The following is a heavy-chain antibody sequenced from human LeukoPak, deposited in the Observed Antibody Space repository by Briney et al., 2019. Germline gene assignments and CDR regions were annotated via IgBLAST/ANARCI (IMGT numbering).Heavy chain of an antibody. D-gene: IGHD3-3*01. V-gene: IGHV3-21*01. Sequence: GGSLRLSCAASGFTFSSYSMNWVRQAPGKGLEWVSSISSSSSYIYYADSVKGRFTISRDNAKNSLYLQMNSLRAEDTAVYYCARANLETLRFLEWIPYYFDYWGQGTLVTVSS. CDR2: ISSSSSYI. CDR3: ARANLETLRFLEWIPYYFDY. CDR1: GFTFSSYS. J-gene: IGHJ4*02.